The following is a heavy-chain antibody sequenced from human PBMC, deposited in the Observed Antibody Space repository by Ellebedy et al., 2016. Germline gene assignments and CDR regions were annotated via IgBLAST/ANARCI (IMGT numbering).Heavy chain of an antibody. V-gene: IGHV1-69*13. D-gene: IGHD2-15*01. CDR1: GDSNYA. J-gene: IGHJ2*01. Sequence: ASVKVSCKASGDSNYAISWVRQAPGQGLEWMGGIIPMFGTTNYAQKFQGRVTITADESTRTAYMELSSLRSEDLAVYYCASGGRGYFDLWGRGTLVTVSS. CDR3: ASGGRGYFDL. CDR2: IIPMFGTT.